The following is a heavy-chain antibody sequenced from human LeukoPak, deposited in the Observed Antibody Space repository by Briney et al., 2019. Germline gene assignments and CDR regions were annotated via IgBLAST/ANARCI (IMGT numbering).Heavy chain of an antibody. Sequence: SQTLSLTCTVSGASISSGSYYWSWIRQPAGKGLEWIGRIYTSGSTNYNPSLKSRVTISVDTSKNQFSLRLSSVTAADTAVYYCARDRHDYGDYGFDYWGRGTLVTVSS. V-gene: IGHV4-61*02. CDR2: IYTSGST. J-gene: IGHJ4*02. CDR1: GASISSGSYY. CDR3: ARDRHDYGDYGFDY. D-gene: IGHD4-17*01.